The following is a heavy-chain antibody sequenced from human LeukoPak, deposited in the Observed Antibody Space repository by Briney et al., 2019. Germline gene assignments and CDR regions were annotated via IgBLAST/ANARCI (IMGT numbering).Heavy chain of an antibody. V-gene: IGHV1-18*01. J-gene: IGHJ6*02. CDR1: GYSFTSYG. Sequence: ASVRVSCKASGYSFTSYGISRVRQAPGQGLEWMAWISGYNGHTNYARNFQGRVTLTRDTSTTTAYMELRSLRSDDTAVYYCATDPGELVPAAKGPRGDYCYGMDVWGQGTTVTVSS. D-gene: IGHD2-2*01. CDR3: ATDPGELVPAAKGPRGDYCYGMDV. CDR2: ISGYNGHT.